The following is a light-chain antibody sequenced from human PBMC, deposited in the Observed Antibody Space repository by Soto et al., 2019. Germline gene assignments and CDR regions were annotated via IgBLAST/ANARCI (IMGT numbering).Light chain of an antibody. Sequence: AIHWTQSPSSLSASVGDRVTITCRASQGISSALAWYQQKPGKAPKLLIYDASSLESGVPSRFSGSGSGTDFTFTISSLQPEDIATYYCQQYDNGLITFGQGTRMEI. J-gene: IGKJ5*01. CDR1: QGISSA. V-gene: IGKV1D-13*01. CDR3: QQYDNGLIT. CDR2: DAS.